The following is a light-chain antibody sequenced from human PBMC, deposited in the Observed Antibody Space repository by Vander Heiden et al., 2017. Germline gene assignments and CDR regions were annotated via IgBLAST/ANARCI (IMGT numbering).Light chain of an antibody. CDR1: TSTIGAGYD. V-gene: IGLV1-40*01. CDR2: DNI. CDR3: QSYDSSLGGHVV. J-gene: IGLJ2*01. Sequence: QSVLTPPPSVSGAPGQRVTISCTGSTSTIGAGYDVHWYQQLPGTAPKLLIYDNINRPSGVPDRFSGSKSGTSASLAITGLQAEDEADYYCQSYDSSLGGHVVFGAGTKLTVL.